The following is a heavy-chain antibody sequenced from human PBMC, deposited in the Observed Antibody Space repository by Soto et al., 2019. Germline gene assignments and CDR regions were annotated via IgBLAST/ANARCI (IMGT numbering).Heavy chain of an antibody. CDR2: ISYDGSLK. CDR3: AKDFKVSGSYYGSLNYYYGMDV. V-gene: IGHV3-30*18. CDR1: GFTFSSYG. Sequence: QVHLVESGGGVVQPGRSLRLSCAASGFTFSSYGMHWVRQAPGKGLEWVAIISYDGSLKYYADSVEGRFTISRDNSKSALYLQMNSLRPEDTAVYYCAKDFKVSGSYYGSLNYYYGMDVWGQGTTVTVSS. J-gene: IGHJ6*02. D-gene: IGHD3-10*01.